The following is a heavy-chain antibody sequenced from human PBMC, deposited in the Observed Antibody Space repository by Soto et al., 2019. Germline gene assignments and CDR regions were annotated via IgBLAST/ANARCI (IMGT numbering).Heavy chain of an antibody. CDR2: IYYSGST. Sequence: SETLSLTCTVSGGSISGSSYYWGWIRQPPGKGLEWIGSIYYSGSTYYNPSLKSRVTISVDTSKNQFSLKLSSVTAADTAVYYCARQDYGEYVLFDPWGQGSLVTVSS. CDR3: ARQDYGEYVLFDP. D-gene: IGHD4-17*01. J-gene: IGHJ5*02. CDR1: GGSISGSSYY. V-gene: IGHV4-39*01.